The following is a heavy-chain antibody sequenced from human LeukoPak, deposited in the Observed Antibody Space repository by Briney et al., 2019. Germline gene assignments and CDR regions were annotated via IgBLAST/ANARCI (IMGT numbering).Heavy chain of an antibody. J-gene: IGHJ4*02. CDR3: AGGVHGIQVDF. D-gene: IGHD5-18*01. CDR2: IFYSGNT. CDR1: GGSISSSAYY. Sequence: SEPLSLTCSVSGGSISSSAYYWGWIRPPPGKGLEWIGHIFYSGNTYNNPSRKSRVTATADTSKNQFSLTLTFVTAAATAEYYCAGGVHGIQVDFWGQGTLVTVSS. V-gene: IGHV4-39*01.